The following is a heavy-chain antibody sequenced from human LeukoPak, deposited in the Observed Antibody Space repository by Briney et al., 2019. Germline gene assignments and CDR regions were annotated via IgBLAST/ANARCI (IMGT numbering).Heavy chain of an antibody. CDR1: GFTFSSYE. D-gene: IGHD7-27*01. CDR3: ARGRRTGDRGYYFDY. V-gene: IGHV3-48*03. CDR2: ISSSGSTK. J-gene: IGHJ4*02. Sequence: GGSLRLSCAASGFTFSSYEMNWVRQAPGKGLEWVSYISSSGSTKYYADSVKGRITISRDNANNSLYLQMNNLRAEDTAMYYCARGRRTGDRGYYFDYWGQGTLVTVSS.